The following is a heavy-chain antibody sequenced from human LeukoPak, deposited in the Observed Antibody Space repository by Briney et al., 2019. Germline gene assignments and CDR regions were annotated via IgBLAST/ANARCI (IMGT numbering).Heavy chain of an antibody. Sequence: GSLRLSCAASGFTFSSYAMSWVRQPPGKGLEWTGSIYYSGSTYYNPSLKSRVTISVDTSKNQFSLKLSSVTAADTAVYYCARWHDSSGYADYWGQGTLVTVSS. CDR2: IYYSGST. J-gene: IGHJ4*02. V-gene: IGHV4-39*01. D-gene: IGHD3-22*01. CDR3: ARWHDSSGYADY. CDR1: GFTFSSYA.